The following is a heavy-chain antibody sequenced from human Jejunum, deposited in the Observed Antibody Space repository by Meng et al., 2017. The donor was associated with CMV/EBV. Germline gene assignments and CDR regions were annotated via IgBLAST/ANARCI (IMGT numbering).Heavy chain of an antibody. V-gene: IGHV1-2*02. Sequence: ASVFTFIDYYIHWVRQAPGQGLEWMGWIDSNSGETNSAQKFSGRVTLTRDTSITTAYMEVISLRSDDTAVYYCAREQTVSGSRGLDYWGQGTLVTVSS. CDR1: VFTFIDYY. CDR3: AREQTVSGSRGLDY. CDR2: IDSNSGET. J-gene: IGHJ4*02. D-gene: IGHD6-19*01.